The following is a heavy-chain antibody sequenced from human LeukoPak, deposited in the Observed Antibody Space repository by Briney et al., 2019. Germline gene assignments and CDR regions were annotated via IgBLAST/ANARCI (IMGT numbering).Heavy chain of an antibody. Sequence: ASVTVSCKVSGYTLTELSMHWVRQAPGKGLEWMGGFDPEDGETIYAQKFQGRVTMTEDTSTDTAYMELSSLRSEDTAVYYCATEYYDSSGYYTPRAFDIWGQGTMVTVSS. CDR1: GYTLTELS. D-gene: IGHD3-22*01. V-gene: IGHV1-24*01. CDR2: FDPEDGET. CDR3: ATEYYDSSGYYTPRAFDI. J-gene: IGHJ3*02.